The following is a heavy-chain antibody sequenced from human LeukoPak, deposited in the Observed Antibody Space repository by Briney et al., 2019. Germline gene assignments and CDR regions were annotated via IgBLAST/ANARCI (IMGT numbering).Heavy chain of an antibody. D-gene: IGHD5-18*01. V-gene: IGHV3-23*01. Sequence: GGSLRLSCAASGFTFSSYDMNWVRQAPGKGLEWVSAISGSGGRTYYADSVKGRFTISRDNSKNTLYLQMNSLRAEDTAVYYCAKRLGYSYGHPLDSRGQGTIVTVSS. CDR3: AKRLGYSYGHPLDS. CDR1: GFTFSSYD. CDR2: ISGSGGRT. J-gene: IGHJ4*02.